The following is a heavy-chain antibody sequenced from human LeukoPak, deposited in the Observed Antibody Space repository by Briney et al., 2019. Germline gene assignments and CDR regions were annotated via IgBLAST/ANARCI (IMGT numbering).Heavy chain of an antibody. Sequence: GGSLRLSCAASGFTFSSYSMNWVRQAPGKGLEWVSSISSSSSYIYYADSVKGRFTISRDNAKNSLYLQMNSLRAEDTAVYYCARMVILTYGMDVWGQGTTVTVSS. CDR1: GFTFSSYS. CDR2: ISSSSSYI. CDR3: ARMVILTYGMDV. J-gene: IGHJ6*02. V-gene: IGHV3-21*01. D-gene: IGHD2-21*01.